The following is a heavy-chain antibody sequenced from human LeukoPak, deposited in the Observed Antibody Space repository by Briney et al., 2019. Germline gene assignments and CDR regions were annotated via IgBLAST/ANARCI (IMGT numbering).Heavy chain of an antibody. Sequence: SETLSLTCAVYGGSFSDYYWSWIRQPPGKGLEWIGEINHSGSTNYNPSLKSRVTISVDTSKNQFSLKLSSVTAADTAVYYCARVPFDYYDSSGFDYWGQGTLVTVSS. J-gene: IGHJ4*02. CDR2: INHSGST. V-gene: IGHV4-34*01. CDR1: GGSFSDYY. D-gene: IGHD3-22*01. CDR3: ARVPFDYYDSSGFDY.